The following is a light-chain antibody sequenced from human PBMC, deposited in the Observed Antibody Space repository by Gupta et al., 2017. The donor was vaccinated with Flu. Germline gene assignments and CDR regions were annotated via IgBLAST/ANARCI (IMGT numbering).Light chain of an antibody. J-gene: IGLJ3*02. Sequence: QSALTQPASVSGSPGQSITISCTGTSSDVGGYNSVSWYQQHPGKVPKLIIYEVTNRPSGISPRFSGPKSANTASLTISGLQAEDEADYYCCSYTSSSTRLFGGGTKLTVL. CDR1: SSDVGGYNS. CDR2: EVT. V-gene: IGLV2-14*01. CDR3: CSYTSSSTRL.